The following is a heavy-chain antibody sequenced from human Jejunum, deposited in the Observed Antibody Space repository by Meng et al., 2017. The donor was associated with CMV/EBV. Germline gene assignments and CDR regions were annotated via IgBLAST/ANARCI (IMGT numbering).Heavy chain of an antibody. V-gene: IGHV3-9*01. D-gene: IGHD5-18*01. CDR2: ISWNSGDI. CDR3: VKDYEGYHYGYPDF. Sequence: GFKFDDYARHWIRQVAGKGREWVSGISWNSGDIGYADSVRGRFTVSRDNSKQFLYLQMNSLRVDDTGVYYCVKDYEGYHYGYPDFWGQGTVVTVSS. CDR1: GFKFDDYA. J-gene: IGHJ4*02.